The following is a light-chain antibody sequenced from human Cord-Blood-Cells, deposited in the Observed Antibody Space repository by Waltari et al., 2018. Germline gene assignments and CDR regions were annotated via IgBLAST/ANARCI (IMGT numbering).Light chain of an antibody. CDR3: QAWDSSTANV. V-gene: IGLV3-1*01. Sequence: VSPGQTASITCSGDKLGDKYACWYQQKPGQSPVLVIYQDSKRPSGIPERFSGSNSGNTATLTISGTQAMDEADYYCQAWDSSTANVFGTGTKVTVL. J-gene: IGLJ1*01. CDR2: QDS. CDR1: KLGDKY.